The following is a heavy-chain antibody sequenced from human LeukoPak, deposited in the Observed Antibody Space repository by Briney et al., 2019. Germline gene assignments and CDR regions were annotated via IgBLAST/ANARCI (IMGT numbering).Heavy chain of an antibody. J-gene: IGHJ6*02. D-gene: IGHD6-19*01. V-gene: IGHV1-24*01. Sequence: ASVKVSCKVSGCTLTELSMHWVRQAPGKGLERMGGFDPENDETVYAQKFQGRVTMTEDISTDTAYMELSSLRSEDTAVYYCATAPRAASVAVALPDYYYYGMDVWGRGTTVTVSS. CDR3: ATAPRAASVAVALPDYYYYGMDV. CDR2: FDPENDET. CDR1: GCTLTELS.